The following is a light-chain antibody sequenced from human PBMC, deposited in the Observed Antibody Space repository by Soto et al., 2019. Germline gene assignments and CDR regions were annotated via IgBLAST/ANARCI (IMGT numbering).Light chain of an antibody. Sequence: QSALTQPASVSGSRGQSITISCTGTSSDVGAYNFVSWYQQHPGKLPKLMIFDVSRRPSGVSDRFSGSKSGNTASLTISGLQAEDEGDYYCSSYTSRSTLVFGSGTKLTVL. CDR1: SSDVGAYNF. V-gene: IGLV2-14*03. CDR3: SSYTSRSTLV. J-gene: IGLJ1*01. CDR2: DVS.